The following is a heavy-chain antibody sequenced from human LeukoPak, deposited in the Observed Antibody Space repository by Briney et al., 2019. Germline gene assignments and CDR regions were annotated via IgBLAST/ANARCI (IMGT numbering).Heavy chain of an antibody. V-gene: IGHV4-4*07. J-gene: IGHJ4*02. D-gene: IGHD6-6*01. CDR1: GGSISNFY. CDR2: IHTSGNT. CDR3: AREGSATARPFVSNDC. Sequence: SETLSLTCTASGGSISNFYWSWIRQPAGKGLEWIGRIHTSGNTDYNPSLKSRVTMSLDTSKNQFSLRLNSMTAADTAVYYCAREGSATARPFVSNDCWGQGTLVTVSS.